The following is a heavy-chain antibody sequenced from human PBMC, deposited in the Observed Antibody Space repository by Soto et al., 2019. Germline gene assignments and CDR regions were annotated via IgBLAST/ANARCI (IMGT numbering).Heavy chain of an antibody. Sequence: HPGGSLRLSCAASGFTFSSYAMHWVRQAPGKGMERVAVISYDGSNKYYADSVKGRFTISRDNSKNTLYLQMNSLRAEDTAVYYCARESRYYYDSSGYYYYFDYWGKGTLVTVSS. D-gene: IGHD3-22*01. J-gene: IGHJ4*02. CDR3: ARESRYYYDSSGYYYYFDY. CDR2: ISYDGSNK. V-gene: IGHV3-30-3*01. CDR1: GFTFSSYA.